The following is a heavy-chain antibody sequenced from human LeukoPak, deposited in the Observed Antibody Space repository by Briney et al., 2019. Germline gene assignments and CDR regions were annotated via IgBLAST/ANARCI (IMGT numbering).Heavy chain of an antibody. CDR3: AKSNGYGLIDI. CDR2: INHSGST. J-gene: IGHJ3*02. Sequence: PSETLSLTCAVYGGSFSGYYWSWIRQPPGKGLEWIGEINHSGSTNYNPSLKSRVTISLDTSRNQFSLKLNSVTPADTDVYYCAKSNGYGLIDIWGQGTMVTVSS. V-gene: IGHV4-34*01. CDR1: GGSFSGYY. D-gene: IGHD3-22*01.